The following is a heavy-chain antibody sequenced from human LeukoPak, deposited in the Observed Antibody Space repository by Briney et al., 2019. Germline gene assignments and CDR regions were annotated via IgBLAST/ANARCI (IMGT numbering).Heavy chain of an antibody. V-gene: IGHV3-15*07. D-gene: IGHD5-24*01. Sequence: PGGSLRLSCAASGFTFSDAWMNWVRQAPGKGLEWVGRIKRKTDGGTTDYAAPVKGRFTISRDDSKNTLYLQMNSLKTEDTAVYYCARGAGYNYPYYFDYWGQGTLVTVSS. CDR2: IKRKTDGGTT. CDR1: GFTFSDAW. CDR3: ARGAGYNYPYYFDY. J-gene: IGHJ4*02.